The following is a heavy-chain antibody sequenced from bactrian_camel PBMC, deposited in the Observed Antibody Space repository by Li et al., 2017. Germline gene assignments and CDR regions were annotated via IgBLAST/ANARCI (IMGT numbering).Heavy chain of an antibody. J-gene: IGHJ4*01. V-gene: IGHV3S63*01. D-gene: IGHD4*01. CDR2: IDTDGGA. CDR1: GYTLHKYC. CDR3: KTKTGECNGVYYLYSS. Sequence: QVQLVESGGDSVQAGGSLTLSCEQSGYTLHKYCMAWFRQAPGKDREGVASIDTDGGATYEDSVKGRFTISEDKAKDTVYLQMNSLKPEDTAMYSCKTKTGECNGVYYLYSSRGQGTQVTVS.